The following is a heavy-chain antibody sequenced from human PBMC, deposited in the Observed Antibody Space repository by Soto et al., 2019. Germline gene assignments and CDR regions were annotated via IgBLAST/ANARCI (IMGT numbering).Heavy chain of an antibody. V-gene: IGHV1-46*01. J-gene: IGHJ4*02. CDR1: GYTFTGYY. CDR3: ARRGYDYGSGKYYPFDY. CDR2: IDPSGGSI. Sequence: QVQLVQSGAEVQKPGASVKVSCKASGYTFTGYYMDWVRQAPGQGLEWMGIIDPSGGSITYAQKFQDRVIMTSDTSTSTIYMELSSLRSEDTAVYYCARRGYDYGSGKYYPFDYWGQGTLVAVSS. D-gene: IGHD3-10*01.